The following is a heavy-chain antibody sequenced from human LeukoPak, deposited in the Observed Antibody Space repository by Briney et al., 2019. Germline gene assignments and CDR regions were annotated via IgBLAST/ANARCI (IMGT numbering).Heavy chain of an antibody. D-gene: IGHD3-10*01. Sequence: SETLSLTCTVSGVSITSHFWSWIRQPPGQGLEWIGYAYFNGITNYNPSLKSRVTISVDTSKNQFSLRLNSVTAADTAVYYCARDEGSPGALDHWGQGTLVTVSS. V-gene: IGHV4-59*11. J-gene: IGHJ4*02. CDR1: GVSITSHF. CDR3: ARDEGSPGALDH. CDR2: AYFNGIT.